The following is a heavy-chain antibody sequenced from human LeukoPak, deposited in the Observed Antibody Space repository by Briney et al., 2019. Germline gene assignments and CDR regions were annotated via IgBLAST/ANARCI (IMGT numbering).Heavy chain of an antibody. CDR1: GGSISSSSYY. D-gene: IGHD5-18*01. CDR3: ARVGGYSYGSAYYYMDV. Sequence: SETLSLTCTVSGGSISSSSYYWGWIRQPPGKGLEWIGSIYYSGSTYYNPSLKSRVTISVDTSKNQFSLKLSSVTAADTAVYYCARVGGYSYGSAYYYMDVWGKGTTVTISS. J-gene: IGHJ6*03. V-gene: IGHV4-39*07. CDR2: IYYSGST.